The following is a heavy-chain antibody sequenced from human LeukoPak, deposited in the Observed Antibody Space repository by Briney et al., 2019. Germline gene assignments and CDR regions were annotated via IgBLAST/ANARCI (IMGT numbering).Heavy chain of an antibody. CDR1: GYTFTSYG. CDR3: ARALGRPREQWLVPPSFDY. CDR2: ISAYNGNT. Sequence: ASVKVSCKASGYTFTSYGISWVRQAPGQGLAWMGWISAYNGNTNYAQKLQGRVTMTTDTSTSTAYMELRSLRSDDTAVYYCARALGRPREQWLVPPSFDYWGQGTLVTVSS. D-gene: IGHD6-19*01. J-gene: IGHJ4*02. V-gene: IGHV1-18*01.